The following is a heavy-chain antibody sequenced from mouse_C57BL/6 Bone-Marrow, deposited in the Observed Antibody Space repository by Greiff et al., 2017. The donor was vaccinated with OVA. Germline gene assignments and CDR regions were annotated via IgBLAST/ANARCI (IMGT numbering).Heavy chain of an antibody. J-gene: IGHJ3*01. V-gene: IGHV1-18*01. Sequence: EVQLQQSGPELVKPGASVKIPCKASGYTFTDYNMDWVQQSHGKSLEWIGDINPNNGGTIYNQKFKGKATLTVDKSSSTAYMELRSLTSEDTAVYYCARDYYGSSYGFAYWGQGTLVTVSA. CDR2: INPNNGGT. CDR3: ARDYYGSSYGFAY. CDR1: GYTFTDYN. D-gene: IGHD1-1*01.